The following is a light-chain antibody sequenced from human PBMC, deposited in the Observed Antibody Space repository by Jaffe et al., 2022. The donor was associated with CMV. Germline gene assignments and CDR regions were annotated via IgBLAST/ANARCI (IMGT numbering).Light chain of an antibody. CDR1: ELGDKY. CDR3: QAWDTGTYV. Sequence: SYELTQPPSVSVSPGQTASITCSGNELGDKYTSWYQQKAGQSPVMVIYQDTKRPPGIPERFSGSSSGNTATLTIRGTQAMDEADYYCQAWDTGTYVFGAGTKVTVL. CDR2: QDT. V-gene: IGLV3-1*01. J-gene: IGLJ1*01.